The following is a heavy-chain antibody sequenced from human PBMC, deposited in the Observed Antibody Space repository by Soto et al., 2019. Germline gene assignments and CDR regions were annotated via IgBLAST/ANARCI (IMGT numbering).Heavy chain of an antibody. J-gene: IGHJ4*02. CDR1: GGTFSSYT. Sequence: QVQLVQSGAEVKKPGSSVKVSCKASGGTFSSYTISWVRQAPGQGLEWMGRIIPILGIANYAQKFQGRVTITADKSTSTAYMELSSLRSEDTAVYYCARESSSTVTTGGGGSAKDYWGQGTLVTVSS. CDR3: ARESSSTVTTGGGGSAKDY. CDR2: IIPILGIA. D-gene: IGHD4-17*01. V-gene: IGHV1-69*08.